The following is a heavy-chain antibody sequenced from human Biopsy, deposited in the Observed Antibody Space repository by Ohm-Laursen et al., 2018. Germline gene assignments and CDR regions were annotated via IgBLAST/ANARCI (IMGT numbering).Heavy chain of an antibody. CDR3: ARATNSTGWPYYYFYGMDV. Sequence: GTLSLTCTVSGGSISSDYWSWIRQTPGKGQEWIGYIYYSGRTNYNPSLKSRVTISVDTSKNQFSLRLNSVTAADTAVYYCARATNSTGWPYYYFYGMDVWGQGTTVTVSS. CDR1: GGSISSDY. CDR2: IYYSGRT. D-gene: IGHD2/OR15-2a*01. V-gene: IGHV4-59*01. J-gene: IGHJ6*02.